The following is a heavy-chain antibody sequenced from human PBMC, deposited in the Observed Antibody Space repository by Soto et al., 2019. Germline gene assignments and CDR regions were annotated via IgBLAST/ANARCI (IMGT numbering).Heavy chain of an antibody. D-gene: IGHD7-27*01. CDR1: GGYISSYY. CDR3: ARHYPGHPYFDY. J-gene: IGHJ4*02. V-gene: IGHV4-59*08. Sequence: SETLSLTCTVSGGYISSYYWSWIRQPPGKGLEWIGYIYYSGSTNYNPSLKSRVTISVDTSKNQFSLKLRSVTAADTAVYYCARHYPGHPYFDYWGQGALVTVSS. CDR2: IYYSGST.